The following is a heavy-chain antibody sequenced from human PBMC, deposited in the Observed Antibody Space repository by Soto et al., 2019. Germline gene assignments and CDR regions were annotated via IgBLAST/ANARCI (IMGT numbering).Heavy chain of an antibody. V-gene: IGHV3-30-3*01. D-gene: IGHD6-13*01. Sequence: GGSLRLSCAASGFTFSSYAMHWVRQAPGKGLEWVAVISYDGSNKYYADSVKGRFTISRDNSKNTLYLQMNSPRAEDTAVYYCAREIIAAAPWQGWFDPWGQGTLVTVSS. CDR2: ISYDGSNK. CDR1: GFTFSSYA. CDR3: AREIIAAAPWQGWFDP. J-gene: IGHJ5*02.